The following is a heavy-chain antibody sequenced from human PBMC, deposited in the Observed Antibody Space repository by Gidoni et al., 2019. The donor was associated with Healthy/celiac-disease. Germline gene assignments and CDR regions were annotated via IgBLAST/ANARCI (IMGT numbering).Heavy chain of an antibody. V-gene: IGHV3-30*18. D-gene: IGHD3-16*01. CDR2: ISYDGSNK. CDR1: GFTFSSYG. J-gene: IGHJ4*02. Sequence: QVQLVESGGGVVQPGRSLRLSCAASGFTFSSYGMHWVRQAPGKGLEWVAVISYDGSNKYYADSVKGRFTISRDNSKNTLYLQMNSLRAEDTAVYYCAKDWDYDYVWGSYTLDYWGQGTLVTVSS. CDR3: AKDWDYDYVWGSYTLDY.